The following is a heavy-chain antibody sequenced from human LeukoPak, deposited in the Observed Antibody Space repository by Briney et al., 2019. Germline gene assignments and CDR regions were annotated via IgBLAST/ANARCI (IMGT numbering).Heavy chain of an antibody. Sequence: SETLSLTCTVSGGSISSHYWSWIRQPPGKGLEWIGCIYYSGSTNYNPSLKSRVTISVDTSKNQFSLKLSSVTAADTAAYYCAKAAAGELDYWGQGTLVTVSS. V-gene: IGHV4-59*11. CDR2: IYYSGST. CDR3: AKAAAGELDY. D-gene: IGHD6-13*01. CDR1: GGSISSHY. J-gene: IGHJ4*02.